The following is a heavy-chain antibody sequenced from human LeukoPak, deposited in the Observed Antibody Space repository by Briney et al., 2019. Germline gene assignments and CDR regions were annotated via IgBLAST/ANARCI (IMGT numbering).Heavy chain of an antibody. CDR1: GYTFTSYY. CDR2: INPSGGST. D-gene: IGHD2-15*01. CDR3: ARSLLINYMDV. J-gene: IGHJ6*03. V-gene: IGHV1-46*01. Sequence: ASVTVSCKASGYTFTSYYMHWVRQAPGQGLEWMGIINPSGGSTSYAQKFQGRVTMTRDTSTSTVYMELSSLRSEDTAVYYCARSLLINYMDVWGKGTTVTVSS.